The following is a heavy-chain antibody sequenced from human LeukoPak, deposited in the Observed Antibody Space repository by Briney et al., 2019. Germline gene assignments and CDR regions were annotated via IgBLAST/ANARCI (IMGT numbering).Heavy chain of an antibody. J-gene: IGHJ3*02. CDR2: IYQSGST. Sequence: KPSETLSLTCAVSGGSISSGSYSWSWIRQPPGKGLEWIGYIYQSGSTYYNPSLNSRATISVDRSKSQFSLKVSSVTAADTTVYYCATRGGWDAFDIWGQGTMVAVSS. D-gene: IGHD2-15*01. CDR1: GGSISSGSYS. CDR3: ATRGGWDAFDI. V-gene: IGHV4-30-2*01.